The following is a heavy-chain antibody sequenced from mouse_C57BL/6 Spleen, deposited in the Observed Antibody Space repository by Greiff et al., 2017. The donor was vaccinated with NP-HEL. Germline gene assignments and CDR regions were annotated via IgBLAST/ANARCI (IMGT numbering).Heavy chain of an antibody. CDR3: ARLYDSYAMDY. CDR1: GFTFSDYY. J-gene: IGHJ4*01. D-gene: IGHD1-3*01. Sequence: EVKVVESGGGLVQPGGSLKLSCAASGFTFSDYYMYWVRQTPEKRLEWVAYISNGGGSTYYPDTVKGRFTISRDNAKNTLYLQMSRLKSEDTAMYYCARLYDSYAMDYWGQGTSVTVSS. CDR2: ISNGGGST. V-gene: IGHV5-12*01.